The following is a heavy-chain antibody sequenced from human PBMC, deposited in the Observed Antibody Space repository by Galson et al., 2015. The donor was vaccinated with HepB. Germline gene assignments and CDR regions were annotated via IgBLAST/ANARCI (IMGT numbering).Heavy chain of an antibody. D-gene: IGHD2-15*01. CDR3: ARVAARVLSLDAFDI. J-gene: IGHJ3*02. V-gene: IGHV7-4-1*02. CDR1: GYTFTSYA. Sequence: SVKVSCKASGYTFTSYAMNWVRQAPGQGLEWMGWINTNTGNPTYAQGFTGRFVFSLDTSVSTAYLQISSLKAEDTAVYHCARVAARVLSLDAFDIWGQGTMVTVSS. CDR2: INTNTGNP.